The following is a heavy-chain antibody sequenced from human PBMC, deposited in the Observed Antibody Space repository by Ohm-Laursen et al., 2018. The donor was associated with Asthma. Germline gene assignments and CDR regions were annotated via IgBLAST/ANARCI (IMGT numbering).Heavy chain of an antibody. CDR2: IKQDGSEK. CDR3: ARVGGHCTNGVCYYPY. Sequence: SLRLSCAASGFTFSSYWMSWVRQAPGKGLEWVANIKQDGSEKYYVDSVKGRFTTSRDNAKNSLYLQMNSLRAEDTAVYYCARVGGHCTNGVCYYPYWGQGTLVTVSS. D-gene: IGHD2-8*01. V-gene: IGHV3-7*05. CDR1: GFTFSSYW. J-gene: IGHJ4*02.